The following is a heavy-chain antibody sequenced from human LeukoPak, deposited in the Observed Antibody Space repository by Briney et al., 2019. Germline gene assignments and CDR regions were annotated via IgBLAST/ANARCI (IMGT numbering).Heavy chain of an antibody. V-gene: IGHV3-49*02. J-gene: IGHJ4*02. D-gene: IGHD3-22*01. Sequence: GRFTIGRDDSKSIGYLQMDSLKTEDTAVYYCARANSFDSSGYYFDYWGQGTLVTVSS. CDR3: ARANSFDSSGYYFDY.